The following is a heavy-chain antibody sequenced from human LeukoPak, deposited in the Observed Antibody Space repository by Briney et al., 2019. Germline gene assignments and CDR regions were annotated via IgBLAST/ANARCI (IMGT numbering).Heavy chain of an antibody. Sequence: GESLKISCKGSGYSFTSYWIGWVRHMPGKGLEWMGIIYTGDSDTRYSPSFQGQVTISTDKSISTAYLQWSSLKASDTDMYYCARHCSITSCYGEGVDYWGQGTLVTVSS. J-gene: IGHJ4*02. V-gene: IGHV5-51*01. D-gene: IGHD2-2*01. CDR3: ARHCSITSCYGEGVDY. CDR1: GYSFTSYW. CDR2: IYTGDSDT.